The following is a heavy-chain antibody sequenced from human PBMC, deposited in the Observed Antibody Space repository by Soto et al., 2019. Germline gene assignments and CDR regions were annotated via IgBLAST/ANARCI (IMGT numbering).Heavy chain of an antibody. J-gene: IGHJ4*02. Sequence: GASVKVSCKASGYTFTSYAIHWVRQAPGQRPEWMGWINTANDNTKYSQKFQGRVTITRDTSASIVYMDLSSLRSEDTAVYYCAKGSSWSYFDYWGQGILVTVSS. V-gene: IGHV1-3*04. D-gene: IGHD6-13*01. CDR2: INTANDNT. CDR1: GYTFTSYA. CDR3: AKGSSWSYFDY.